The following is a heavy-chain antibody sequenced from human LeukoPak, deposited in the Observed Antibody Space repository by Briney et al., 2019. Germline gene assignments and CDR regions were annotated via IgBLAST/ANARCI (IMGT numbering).Heavy chain of an antibody. CDR2: ISSSGIT. Sequence: PSETLSLTCTVSGGSISNSYWTWLRQPPGKTLEWIGYISSSGITNRHPPLKTRVSFSVDSSNNQIPLTLTSVTAADTAVYFCARLLLDYSNDDGNFGGPHLPDWGQGTLVTVSS. CDR1: GGSISNSY. D-gene: IGHD3-10*01. V-gene: IGHV4-59*01. CDR3: ARLLLDYSNDDGNFGGPHLPD. J-gene: IGHJ4*02.